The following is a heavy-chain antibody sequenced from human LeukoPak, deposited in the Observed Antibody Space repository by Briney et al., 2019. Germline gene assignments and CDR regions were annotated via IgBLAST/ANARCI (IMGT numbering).Heavy chain of an antibody. V-gene: IGHV1-69*05. J-gene: IGHJ5*02. CDR2: IIPIFGTA. D-gene: IGHD1-26*01. Sequence: SVKVSCKASGGTFSSYAISWVRQAPGQGLEWMRGIIPIFGTANYAQKFQGRVTITTDESTSTAYMELSSLRSEDTAVYYCAREVRIVGATRVFLNWFDPWGQGTLVTVSS. CDR1: GGTFSSYA. CDR3: AREVRIVGATRVFLNWFDP.